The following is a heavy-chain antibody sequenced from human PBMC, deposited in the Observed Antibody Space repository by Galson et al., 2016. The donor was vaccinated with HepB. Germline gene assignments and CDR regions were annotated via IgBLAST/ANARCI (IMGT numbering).Heavy chain of an antibody. CDR2: ISKSGDYT. CDR1: GFIFSEYA. CDR3: AKDVGERLVTVYYYMDA. Sequence: SLRLSCAASGFIFSEYAMSWVRRAPGKGLEWVSAISKSGDYTYYADSVKGRFTISRDNSKNTLSLQMNSLRAEDTALYYCAKDVGERLVTVYYYMDAWGKGTTVTVSS. J-gene: IGHJ6*03. D-gene: IGHD4-11*01. V-gene: IGHV3-23*01.